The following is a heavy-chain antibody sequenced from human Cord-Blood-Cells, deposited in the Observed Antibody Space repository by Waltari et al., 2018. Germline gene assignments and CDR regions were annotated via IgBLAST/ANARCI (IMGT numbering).Heavy chain of an antibody. J-gene: IGHJ4*02. CDR3: ARESYYDFWSGDSYYFDY. Sequence: QVQLVQSGAEVKKPGASVKVSCKASGYTFTGYYMHWVRQAPGQGLEWMGWINPNSGGTNYAQKFQGRVTMTRDTSISTAYMELSRLRSDDTAVYYCARESYYDFWSGDSYYFDYWGQGTLVTVSS. D-gene: IGHD3-3*01. CDR2: INPNSGGT. CDR1: GYTFTGYY. V-gene: IGHV1-2*02.